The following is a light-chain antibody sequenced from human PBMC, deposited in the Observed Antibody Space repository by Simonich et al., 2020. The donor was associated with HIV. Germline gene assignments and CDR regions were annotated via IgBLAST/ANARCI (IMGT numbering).Light chain of an antibody. Sequence: EIVLTQSPGTLSLSPGERATLSCRASQSVSSNLAWYQQKPGQAPRLLIYGASTRAAGIPDRFSGSGSGTDFTLTISRLEPEDFAVYYCQQYGSFTFGPGTKVDIK. CDR3: QQYGSFT. CDR1: QSVSSN. J-gene: IGKJ3*01. V-gene: IGKV3-20*01. CDR2: GAS.